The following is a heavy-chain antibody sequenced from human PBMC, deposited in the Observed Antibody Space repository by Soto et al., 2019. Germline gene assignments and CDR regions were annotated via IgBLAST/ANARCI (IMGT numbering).Heavy chain of an antibody. CDR1: GGSFSGYY. V-gene: IGHV4-34*01. J-gene: IGHJ4*02. D-gene: IGHD4-17*01. CDR3: VAWDYGDYPLY. CDR2: INHSRST. Sequence: PSETLSLTFAVYGGSFSGYYWNWLRQSPRKGLEWMGEINHSRSTNYTPSLKSRLTISVDTSKNEFSLELRSVTAADAALYYCVAWDYGDYPLYGCQGTLVTVSS.